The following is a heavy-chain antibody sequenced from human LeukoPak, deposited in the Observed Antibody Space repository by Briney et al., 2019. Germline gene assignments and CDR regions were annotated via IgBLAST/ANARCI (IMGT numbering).Heavy chain of an antibody. J-gene: IGHJ4*02. CDR3: VKVARYYYGSETYYFFEH. Sequence: GGSLRLSCAASGFTVSSNYMSWVRQAPGKGLEWVSYISSSSSTIYYADSVKGRFTISRDNAKNSLDLQMNSLRVEDTGFYYCVKVARYYYGSETYYFFEHWGQGTPVTASS. V-gene: IGHV3-48*04. CDR1: GFTVSSNY. D-gene: IGHD3-10*01. CDR2: ISSSSSTI.